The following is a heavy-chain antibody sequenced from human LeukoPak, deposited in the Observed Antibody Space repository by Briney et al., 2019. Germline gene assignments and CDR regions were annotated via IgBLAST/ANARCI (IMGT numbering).Heavy chain of an antibody. J-gene: IGHJ4*02. D-gene: IGHD3-22*01. Sequence: GSLRLSCATPGFTFSSYWMHWVRQAPGKGLVWVFPINSDGSSTSYADSVKGRFTISRDNAKNSLYLQMNSLRAEDSAVYYCARQLRRYYYDTSGYNDWGQGTLVTVSS. CDR1: GFTFSSYW. CDR3: ARQLRRYYYDTSGYND. CDR2: INSDGSST. V-gene: IGHV3-74*01.